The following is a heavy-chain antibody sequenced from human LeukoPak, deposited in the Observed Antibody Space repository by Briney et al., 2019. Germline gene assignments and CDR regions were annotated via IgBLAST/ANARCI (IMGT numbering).Heavy chain of an antibody. CDR2: IIPILGIA. V-gene: IGHV1-69*04. CDR3: ARESRGGYSGYGPHYYYYGMDV. Sequence: SVKVSCKASGYTFTGYYMHWVRQAPGQGLEWMGRIIPILGIANYAQKFQGRVTITADKSTSTAYMELSSLRSEDTAVYYCARESRGGYSGYGPHYYYYGMDVWGQGNPGHRLL. D-gene: IGHD5-12*01. CDR1: GYTFTGYY. J-gene: IGHJ6*02.